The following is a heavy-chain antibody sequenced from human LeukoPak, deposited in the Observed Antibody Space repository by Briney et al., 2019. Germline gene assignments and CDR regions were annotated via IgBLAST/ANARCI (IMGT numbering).Heavy chain of an antibody. CDR3: ATVTTMIRGVVGDI. D-gene: IGHD3-10*01. Sequence: GGSLRLSCAASGFTFSNAWMSWVRQAPGKGLEWVGRVKSKADGGTTHSAAPGRFTISRDDSKNTLYLLVNSLKTEDTAVYYCATVTTMIRGVVGDIWGQGTMVTVSS. CDR2: VKSKADGGTT. V-gene: IGHV3-15*01. J-gene: IGHJ3*02. CDR1: GFTFSNAW.